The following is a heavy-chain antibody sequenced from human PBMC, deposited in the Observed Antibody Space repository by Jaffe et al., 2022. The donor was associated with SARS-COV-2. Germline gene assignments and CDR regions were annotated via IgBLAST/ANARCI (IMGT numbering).Heavy chain of an antibody. Sequence: EVQLLESGGGLVQPGGSLRLSCAASGFTFSSYAMSWVRQAPGKGLEWVSAISGSGGSTYYADSVKGRFTISRDNSKNTLYLQMNSLRAEDTAVYYCAKDELGYCSSTSCYNRHFDYWGQGTLVTVSS. CDR1: GFTFSSYA. D-gene: IGHD2-2*02. CDR3: AKDELGYCSSTSCYNRHFDY. CDR2: ISGSGGST. J-gene: IGHJ4*02. V-gene: IGHV3-23*01.